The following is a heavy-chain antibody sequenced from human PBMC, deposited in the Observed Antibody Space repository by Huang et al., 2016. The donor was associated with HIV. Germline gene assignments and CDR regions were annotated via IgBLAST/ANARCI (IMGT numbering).Heavy chain of an antibody. CDR2: INSKTGNA. Sequence: VQLVQSGSELKKPGASVKVSCKASGYTFSNYAMNWVRQAPGQGLEWMGWINSKTGNATYAQAFTGRFVFSLDTSVSTAYLQISSLQAEDTAVYFCARDVREATDFWVKYSWFDPWGQGTLVTVSS. CDR1: GYTFSNYA. CDR3: ARDVREATDFWVKYSWFDP. D-gene: IGHD3-16*01. J-gene: IGHJ5*02. V-gene: IGHV7-4-1*02.